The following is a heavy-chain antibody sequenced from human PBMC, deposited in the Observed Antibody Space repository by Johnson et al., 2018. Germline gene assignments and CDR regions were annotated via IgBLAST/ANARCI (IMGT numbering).Heavy chain of an antibody. CDR3: AKINLPGCTDGVCRGHYLYGMDV. D-gene: IGHD2-8*01. V-gene: IGHV3-30*18. CDR2: ISHDGSNK. CDR1: RFTFSTYG. Sequence: QVQLVQSGGGVVQPGRSLRLSCSASRFTFSTYGMHWVRQAPGRGLEWVAVISHDGSNKYYAVSVKGRFTISRDNSKNTLSLQMNSLRPEDTAVYYCAKINLPGCTDGVCRGHYLYGMDVWGQGTTVIVSS. J-gene: IGHJ6*02.